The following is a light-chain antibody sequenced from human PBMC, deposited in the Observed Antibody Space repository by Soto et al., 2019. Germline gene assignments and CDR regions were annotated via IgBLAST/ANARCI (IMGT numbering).Light chain of an antibody. Sequence: PGERATLSCRASQTIPTGFLAWFQQKSGQAPRLLIYGASTRATGIPDRISGSGSGTDFTLTISRVEPEDFAVYYRQQYDTSPVTFGQGTNLEI. CDR1: QTIPTGF. V-gene: IGKV3-20*01. CDR3: QQYDTSPVT. J-gene: IGKJ2*01. CDR2: GAS.